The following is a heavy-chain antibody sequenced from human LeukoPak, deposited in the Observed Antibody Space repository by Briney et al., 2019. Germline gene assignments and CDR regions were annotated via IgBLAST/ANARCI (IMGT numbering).Heavy chain of an antibody. V-gene: IGHV3-33*01. CDR3: ARGGVVLMVFGPKTNHKNWFDP. CDR2: IWYDGSNK. Sequence: GGSLRLSCAASGFTLSSYGMHWVRQAPGKGLEWVAVIWYDGSNKYYADSVKGRFTISRDNSKNTLYLQMNSLRAEDTAVYYCARGGVVLMVFGPKTNHKNWFDPWGQGTLVTVSS. CDR1: GFTLSSYG. D-gene: IGHD2-8*01. J-gene: IGHJ5*02.